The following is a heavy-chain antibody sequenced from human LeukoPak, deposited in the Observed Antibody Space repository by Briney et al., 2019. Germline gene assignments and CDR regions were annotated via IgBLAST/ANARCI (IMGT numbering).Heavy chain of an antibody. CDR3: ARGAKSSGEDDWFDP. CDR2: IYTSGST. J-gene: IGHJ5*02. CDR1: GGSISSYY. D-gene: IGHD3-10*01. V-gene: IGHV4-4*07. Sequence: PSETLSLTCTVSGGSISSYYWSWIRQPAGKGLEWIGRIYTSGSTNYNPSLKSRVTMSVDTSKNQFSPKLSSVTAADTAVYYCARGAKSSGEDDWFDPWGQGTLVTVSS.